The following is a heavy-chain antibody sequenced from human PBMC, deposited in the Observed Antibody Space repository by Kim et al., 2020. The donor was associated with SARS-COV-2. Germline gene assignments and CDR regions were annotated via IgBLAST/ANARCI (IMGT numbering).Heavy chain of an antibody. CDR3: ARTRGRFGLLGGYEIFDY. CDR1: GGSISSGGYY. V-gene: IGHV4-31*03. J-gene: IGHJ4*02. Sequence: SETLSLTCTVSGGSISSGGYYWSWIRQHPGKGLEWIGYIYYSGSTYYNPSLKSRVTISVDTSKNQFSLKLSSVTAADTAVYYCARTRGRFGLLGGYEIFDYWGQGTLVTVSS. CDR2: IYYSGST. D-gene: IGHD5-12*01.